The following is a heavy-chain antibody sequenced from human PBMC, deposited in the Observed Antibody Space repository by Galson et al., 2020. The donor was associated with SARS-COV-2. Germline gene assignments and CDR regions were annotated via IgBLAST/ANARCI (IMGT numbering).Heavy chain of an antibody. CDR1: GFTVSSNY. J-gene: IGHJ5*02. V-gene: IGHV3-66*01. CDR3: ARVVELLWFGKDMWFDP. CDR2: IYSGGST. Sequence: GGSLRLSCAASGFTVSSNYMSWVRQVPGKGLEWVSLIYSGGSTYYADSVKGRFTISRDNSKNTLYLQMNSLRAEDTAVYYCARVVELLWFGKDMWFDPWVNGTLVTVSS. D-gene: IGHD3-10*01.